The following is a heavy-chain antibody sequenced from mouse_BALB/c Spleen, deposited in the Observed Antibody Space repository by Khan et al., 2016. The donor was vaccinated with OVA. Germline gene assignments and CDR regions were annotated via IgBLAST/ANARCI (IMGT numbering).Heavy chain of an antibody. J-gene: IGHJ3*01. CDR1: GFTFSTYG. Sequence: VQLKQSGGDLVKPGGSLKLSCAASGFTFSTYGMSWVRQTPDKRLEWVATINTGGIYTYYPDSVKGRFTISRDNAKNTLYLQMSSLKSEDTTMYYCARLAYYYNSEGFAYWGQGTLVTVSA. CDR2: INTGGIYT. CDR3: ARLAYYYNSEGFAY. D-gene: IGHD1-1*01. V-gene: IGHV5-6*01.